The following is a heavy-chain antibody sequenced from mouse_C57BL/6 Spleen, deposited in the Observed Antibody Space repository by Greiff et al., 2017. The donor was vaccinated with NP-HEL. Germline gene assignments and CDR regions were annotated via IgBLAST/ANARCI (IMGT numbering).Heavy chain of an antibody. Sequence: EVHLVESGGGLVKPGGSLKLSCAASGFTFSDYGMHWVRQAPEKGLEWVAYISSGSSTIYYADPVKGRFTISRDNAKNTLFLQMTSLRSEDTAMYYCARHYGSSYEPWFAYWGQGTLVTVSA. CDR2: ISSGSSTI. V-gene: IGHV5-17*01. J-gene: IGHJ3*01. D-gene: IGHD1-1*01. CDR1: GFTFSDYG. CDR3: ARHYGSSYEPWFAY.